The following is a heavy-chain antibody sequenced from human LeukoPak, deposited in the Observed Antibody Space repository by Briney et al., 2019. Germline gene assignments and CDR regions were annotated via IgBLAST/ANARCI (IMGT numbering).Heavy chain of an antibody. J-gene: IGHJ4*02. CDR2: IYNSGS. Sequence: SETLSLTCTVSGGAMSSSYWSWIRQPPGKGLEWIGYIYNSGSIYKPSLKSRVTISVDTSNNQISLKLNSVTAADTAVYYCARVAAGGQIDYWGQGTLVTVSS. D-gene: IGHD6-13*01. CDR3: ARVAAGGQIDY. V-gene: IGHV4-59*01. CDR1: GGAMSSSY.